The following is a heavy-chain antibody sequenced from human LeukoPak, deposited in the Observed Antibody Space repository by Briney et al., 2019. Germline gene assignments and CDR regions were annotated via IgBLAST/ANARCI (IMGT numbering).Heavy chain of an antibody. D-gene: IGHD3-10*01. J-gene: IGHJ6*03. V-gene: IGHV3-23*01. CDR2: ISGSDNST. Sequence: QSGVSLRLSCAASGFTFSSYAMNWVRKAPGKGLEGVTEISGSDNSTDHAESVRGRFTISRDNSKHTVYLQMNSPRAEDKAVYYCAKGIYGSGSYYSSYYYNMDVWGKGTTVTISS. CDR1: GFTFSSYA. CDR3: AKGIYGSGSYYSSYYYNMDV.